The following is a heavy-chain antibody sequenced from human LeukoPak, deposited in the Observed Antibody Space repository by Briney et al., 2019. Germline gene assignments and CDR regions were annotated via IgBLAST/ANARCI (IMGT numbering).Heavy chain of an antibody. D-gene: IGHD3-10*01. CDR2: INPNSGGT. V-gene: IGHV1-2*02. CDR3: ARGTSSGSDYNDAFDI. CDR1: GYTFTGYY. Sequence: GASVKVSCKASGYTFTGYYMHWVRQAPGQGLEWMGWINPNSGGTNYAQKFQGRVTMTRDTSISTAYMELSRLRSDDTAVYYCARGTSSGSDYNDAFDIWGQGTMVTVSS. J-gene: IGHJ3*02.